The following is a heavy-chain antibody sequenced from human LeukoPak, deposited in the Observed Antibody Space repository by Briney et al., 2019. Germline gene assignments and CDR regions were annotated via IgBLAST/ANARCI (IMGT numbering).Heavy chain of an antibody. CDR3: ARVPIAVAANYYYYYGMDV. CDR1: GYTFTSYY. Sequence: ASVKVSCTASGYTFTSYYMHWVRQAPGQGLEWMGIINPSGGSTSYAQKFQGRVTITADESTSTAYMELSSLRSEDTAVYYCARVPIAVAANYYYYYGMDVWGQGTTVTVSS. J-gene: IGHJ6*02. CDR2: INPSGGST. D-gene: IGHD6-19*01. V-gene: IGHV1-46*01.